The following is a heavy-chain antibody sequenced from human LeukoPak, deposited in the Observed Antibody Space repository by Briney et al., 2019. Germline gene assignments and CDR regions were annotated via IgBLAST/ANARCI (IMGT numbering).Heavy chain of an antibody. CDR3: ARPSSGSHGPFDH. Sequence: PGGSLRLSCAASGFTFSNSAMHWVRQAPGKGLEWVAFTRFDGNNKYYADSVKGRFTISRDNSKNTMYLQMNSLRADDTAVYYCARPSSGSHGPFDHWGQGTLVTVSS. V-gene: IGHV3-30*02. D-gene: IGHD1-26*01. CDR2: TRFDGNNK. J-gene: IGHJ4*02. CDR1: GFTFSNSA.